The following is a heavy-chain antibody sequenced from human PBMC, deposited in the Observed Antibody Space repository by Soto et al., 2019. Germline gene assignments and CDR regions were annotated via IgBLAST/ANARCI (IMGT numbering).Heavy chain of an antibody. V-gene: IGHV3-30-3*01. CDR1: GFTFSSYA. CDR3: ARERGSSYYYGMDV. CDR2: ISYDGSNK. D-gene: IGHD6-6*01. J-gene: IGHJ6*02. Sequence: GGSLKLSCAASGFTFSSYAMHWVRQAPGKGLEWVAVISYDGSNKYYADSVKGRFTISRDNSKNTLYLQMNSLRAEDTVVYYGARERGSSYYYGMDVWGQGTTVTVSS.